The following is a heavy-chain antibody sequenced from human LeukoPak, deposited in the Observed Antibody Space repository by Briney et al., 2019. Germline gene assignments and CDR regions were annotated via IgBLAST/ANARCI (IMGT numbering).Heavy chain of an antibody. V-gene: IGHV3-30*01. CDR1: GFTFSSYA. CDR2: ISYDGSNK. Sequence: PGGSLRLYCAASGFTFSSYAMHWVRQAPGKGLEWVAVISYDGSNKYYADSVKGRFTISRDNSKNTLYLQMNSLRAEDTAVYYCARDFLAVLRFLEWSFDYWGQGTLVTVSS. D-gene: IGHD3-3*01. J-gene: IGHJ4*02. CDR3: ARDFLAVLRFLEWSFDY.